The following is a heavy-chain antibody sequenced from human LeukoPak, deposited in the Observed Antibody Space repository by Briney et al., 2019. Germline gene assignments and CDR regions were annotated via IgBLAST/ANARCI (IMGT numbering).Heavy chain of an antibody. Sequence: QPGGSLRLSCAASGFTFSSYWMSWVRQAPGKGLEWVANIKQDGSEKYYVDSAKGRFTISRDNAKNSPYLQMNSLRAEDTAVYYCARRKFSGSYSSYYYYYYMDVWGKGTTVTVSS. CDR1: GFTFSSYW. V-gene: IGHV3-7*01. CDR2: IKQDGSEK. D-gene: IGHD1-26*01. CDR3: ARRKFSGSYSSYYYYYYMDV. J-gene: IGHJ6*03.